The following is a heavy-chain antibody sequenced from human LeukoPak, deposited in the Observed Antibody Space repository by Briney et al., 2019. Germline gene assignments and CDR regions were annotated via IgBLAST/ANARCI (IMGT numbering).Heavy chain of an antibody. CDR1: GFTFSTYS. V-gene: IGHV3-48*04. J-gene: IGHJ4*02. CDR3: ARDRMDGSGWYFGY. CDR2: ISSSSSTI. D-gene: IGHD6-19*01. Sequence: GGSLRPSCAASGFTFSTYSMNWVRQAPGKGLEWVSYISSSSSTIYYADSVKGRFTISRDNAKNSLYLQMNSLRAEDTAVYYCARDRMDGSGWYFGYWGQGTLVTVSS.